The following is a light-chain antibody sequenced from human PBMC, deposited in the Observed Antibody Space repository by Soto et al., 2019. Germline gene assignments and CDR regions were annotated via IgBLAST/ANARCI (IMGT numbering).Light chain of an antibody. CDR1: QTVTRK. CDR3: QQYNDWPPT. V-gene: IGKV3-15*01. Sequence: ETVMTQSPATLSVSPGERATLSCRASQTVTRKLAWYQQKPGQAPRLLMSGASTRATGLPPRFRGSGSGTEFNLNIASLQSDDVAVYYCQQYNDWPPTFGQGTKVEI. J-gene: IGKJ1*01. CDR2: GAS.